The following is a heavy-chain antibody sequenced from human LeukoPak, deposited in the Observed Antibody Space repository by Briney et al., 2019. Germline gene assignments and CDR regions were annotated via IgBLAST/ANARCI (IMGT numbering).Heavy chain of an antibody. V-gene: IGHV4-38-2*02. D-gene: IGHD3-10*01. CDR3: ARGYGSGSYYYYYYMDV. J-gene: IGHJ6*03. CDR1: GYSISSGYY. Sequence: SETLSLTCTVSGYSISSGYYWGWIRQPPGKGLEWIGSIYHSGSTYYNPSLKSRVTISVDTSKNQFSLKLSSVTAADTAVYYCARGYGSGSYYYYYYMDVWGKGTTVTASS. CDR2: IYHSGST.